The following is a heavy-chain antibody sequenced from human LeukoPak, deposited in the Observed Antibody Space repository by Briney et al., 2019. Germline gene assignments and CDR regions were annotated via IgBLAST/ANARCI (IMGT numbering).Heavy chain of an antibody. CDR2: IYYSGST. Sequence: PSETLSLTCTVSGGSISSSSYYWGWIRQPPGKGLEWIGSIYYSGSTYYNPSLKSRVTISVDTSKNQFSLKLSSVTAADTAVYYCARHRSRAVAGSGTFDYWGQGTLVTVSS. CDR1: GGSISSSSYY. CDR3: ARHRSRAVAGSGTFDY. J-gene: IGHJ4*02. V-gene: IGHV4-39*01. D-gene: IGHD6-19*01.